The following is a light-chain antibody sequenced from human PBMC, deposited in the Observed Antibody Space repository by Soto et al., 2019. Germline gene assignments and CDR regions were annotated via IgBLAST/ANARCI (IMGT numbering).Light chain of an antibody. V-gene: IGKV3-15*01. CDR3: QQCNNWPLT. CDR2: GAS. Sequence: EIVLTQSPGTLSLSPGERATLSCRASQSVDSNLAWYQQKPGQAPRLLIYGASTRATGIPARFSGSGSGTEFTLTISSLRSEDLAVYYCQQCNNWPLTFGGGTKVDIK. J-gene: IGKJ4*01. CDR1: QSVDSN.